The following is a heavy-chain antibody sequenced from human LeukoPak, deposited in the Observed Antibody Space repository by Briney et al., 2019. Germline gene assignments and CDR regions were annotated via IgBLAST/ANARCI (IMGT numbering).Heavy chain of an antibody. CDR1: GYTFSSYG. CDR3: ARGLHGYCSSTSCPKLGFR. J-gene: IGHJ4*02. D-gene: IGHD2-2*03. CDR2: ISAYNGNT. V-gene: IGHV1-18*01. Sequence: ASLKVSCKASGYTFSSYGISWVRQAPGQGLEWMGWISAYNGNTNFAQEFQGRVTMTTDTSTSTASMELRSLRSDDTAVYYCARGLHGYCSSTSCPKLGFRWGQGTLVTVSS.